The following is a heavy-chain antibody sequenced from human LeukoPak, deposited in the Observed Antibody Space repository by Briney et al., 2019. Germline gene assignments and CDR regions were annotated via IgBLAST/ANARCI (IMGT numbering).Heavy chain of an antibody. CDR3: ATERGGDDYGDYGGFDP. CDR2: IYYRGST. Sequence: PSETLSLTCTVSGGSVSDSSYYWAWIRQPPGKGLEWIGSIYYRGSTYYNPSLKSRVTISIDTSKNQFSLKLSSVTAADTAVYYCATERGGDDYGDYGGFDPWGQGTLVTVSS. V-gene: IGHV4-39*07. J-gene: IGHJ5*02. D-gene: IGHD4-17*01. CDR1: GGSVSDSSYY.